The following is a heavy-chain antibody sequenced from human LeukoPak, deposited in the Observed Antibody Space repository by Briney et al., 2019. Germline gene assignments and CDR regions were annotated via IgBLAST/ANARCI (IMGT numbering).Heavy chain of an antibody. D-gene: IGHD3-9*01. CDR3: ARLFSRYFFDQ. Sequence: AGSLRLSCRASGFSFSSFWMTWVRRTPGKGLEWVATITQDGSETFYVDSVKGRFTISRDNAKNSLYLQMKSLRVEDTAVYYCARLFSRYFFDQWGQGTLVTVSS. CDR1: GFSFSSFW. V-gene: IGHV3-7*02. CDR2: ITQDGSET. J-gene: IGHJ4*02.